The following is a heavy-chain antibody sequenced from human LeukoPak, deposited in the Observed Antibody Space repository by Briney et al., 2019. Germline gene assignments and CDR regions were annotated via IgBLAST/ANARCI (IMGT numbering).Heavy chain of an antibody. D-gene: IGHD3-10*01. Sequence: ASVKVSCKASGYTFITYHVHWVRQAPGQGLEWMGLINPSGGATSYAQKFQGRVTMTRDTSTSPIYMELSSLRSEDTAVYYCSVEGSGSYLYFDYWGQGTLVTVSS. CDR1: GYTFITYH. CDR2: INPSGGAT. V-gene: IGHV1-46*01. J-gene: IGHJ4*02. CDR3: SVEGSGSYLYFDY.